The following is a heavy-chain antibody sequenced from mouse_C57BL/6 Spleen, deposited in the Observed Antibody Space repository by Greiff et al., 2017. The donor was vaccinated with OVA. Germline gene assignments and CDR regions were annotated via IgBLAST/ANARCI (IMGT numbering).Heavy chain of an antibody. CDR2: ISYDGSN. CDR3: ARASFTKGTWFAY. CDR1: GYSITSGYY. D-gene: IGHD1-2*01. V-gene: IGHV3-6*01. J-gene: IGHJ3*01. Sequence: EVQLQESGPGLVKPSQSLSLTCSVTGYSITSGYYWNWIRQFPGNKLEWMGYISYDGSNNYNPSLKNRISITRDTSKNQFFLKLNSVTTEDTATYYCARASFTKGTWFAYWGQGTLVTVSA.